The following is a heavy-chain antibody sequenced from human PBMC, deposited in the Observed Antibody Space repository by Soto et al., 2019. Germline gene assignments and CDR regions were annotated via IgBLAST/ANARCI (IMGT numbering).Heavy chain of an antibody. CDR2: ISDGVDRA. D-gene: IGHD6-19*01. Sequence: PGGSLRLSCAASGFSFSGYSMAWVRQAPGKGLEWVAGISDGVDRAYYGDSVKGRFTISRDTSKNMLYLHMNSLRAEDTAIYYCARYTAVADPYYFDYWGQGTLVTVSS. J-gene: IGHJ4*02. V-gene: IGHV3-23*01. CDR3: ARYTAVADPYYFDY. CDR1: GFSFSGYS.